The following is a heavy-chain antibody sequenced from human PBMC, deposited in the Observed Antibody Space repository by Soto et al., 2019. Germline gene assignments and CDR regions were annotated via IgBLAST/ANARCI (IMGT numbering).Heavy chain of an antibody. CDR2: IYYSGST. Sequence: PSETLSLTCTVSGGSISSSSYYWGWIRQPPGKGLEWVGSIYYSGSTYYNPSLKSRVTISVDTSKNQLSLKLSSVTAADTAVYYCARQGAYCSGRTCTPGYWGKGILVTVDS. V-gene: IGHV4-39*01. CDR3: ARQGAYCSGRTCTPGY. CDR1: GGSISSSSYY. J-gene: IGHJ4*02. D-gene: IGHD2-15*01.